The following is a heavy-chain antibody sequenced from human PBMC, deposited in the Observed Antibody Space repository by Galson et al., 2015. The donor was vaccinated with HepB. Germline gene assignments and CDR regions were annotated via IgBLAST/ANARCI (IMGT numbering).Heavy chain of an antibody. CDR3: ARDPAYYYDSSGYYPPDY. D-gene: IGHD3-22*01. V-gene: IGHV3-11*05. CDR2: ISSSSSYT. Sequence: SLRLSCAASGFTFSDYYMSWIRQAPGKGLEWVSYISSSSSYTNYADSVKGRFTISRDNAKNSLCLQMNSLRAEDTAVYYCARDPAYYYDSSGYYPPDYWGQGTLVTVSS. CDR1: GFTFSDYY. J-gene: IGHJ4*02.